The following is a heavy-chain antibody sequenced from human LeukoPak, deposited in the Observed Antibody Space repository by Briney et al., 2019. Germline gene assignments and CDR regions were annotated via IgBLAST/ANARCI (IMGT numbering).Heavy chain of an antibody. CDR2: TYYRSKWYN. D-gene: IGHD3-10*01. V-gene: IGHV6-1*01. CDR3: ARGFQHAFDI. CDR1: GDSVSSNSAT. Sequence: SQTLSLTCAISGDSVSSNSATWNWIRQSPSRGPEWLGRTYYRSKWYNEYAVSVKGRITINVDTSENQFSLHLNSVTPEDTAVYYCARGFQHAFDIWDQGTMVTVSS. J-gene: IGHJ3*02.